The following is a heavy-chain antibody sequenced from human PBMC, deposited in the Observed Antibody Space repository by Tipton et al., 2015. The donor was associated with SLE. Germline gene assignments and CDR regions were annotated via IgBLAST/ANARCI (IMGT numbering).Heavy chain of an antibody. CDR1: GVSIGDYPWR. Sequence: TLSLTCSVSGVSIGDYPWRWGWIRQPPGKGLEWIGTVSYSGRTYYNPSLKSRVTISVDTSTNRLSLQLSSVTAADTALYYCARLISAYDCNFDYWGQGTLVTVSS. V-gene: IGHV4-39*07. CDR3: ARLISAYDCNFDY. CDR2: VSYSGRT. D-gene: IGHD5-12*01. J-gene: IGHJ4*02.